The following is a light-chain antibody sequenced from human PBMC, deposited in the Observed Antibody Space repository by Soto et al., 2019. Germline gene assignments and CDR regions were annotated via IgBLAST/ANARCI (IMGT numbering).Light chain of an antibody. CDR1: QSVSSSY. Sequence: EIVLTQSPGTQSLSPGERVTLSCGASQSVSSSYLAWYQQKPGLAPRLLIYDASSRATGIPDRFSGSGSGTDFTLTISRLEPEDFAVYYCQQYGSSLALTFGGGTKVDIK. CDR2: DAS. V-gene: IGKV3D-20*01. CDR3: QQYGSSLALT. J-gene: IGKJ4*01.